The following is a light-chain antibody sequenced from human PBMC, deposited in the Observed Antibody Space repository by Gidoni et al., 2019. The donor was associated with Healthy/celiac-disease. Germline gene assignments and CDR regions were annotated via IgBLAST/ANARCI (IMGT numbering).Light chain of an antibody. J-gene: IGKJ2*01. CDR3: QQSDSTPRP. Sequence: DIQLTQSTSALSASVGERVTITCRAGQRISSYLNWYQQKQGKATKLLIYAASSFQRGVPSRFSGRGSATDFTLTISSLQPEDFATYYCQQSDSTPRPFGQGTKLEIK. CDR2: AAS. V-gene: IGKV1-39*01. CDR1: QRISSY.